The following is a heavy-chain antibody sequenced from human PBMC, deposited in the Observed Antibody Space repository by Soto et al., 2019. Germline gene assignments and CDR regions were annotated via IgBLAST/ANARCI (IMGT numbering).Heavy chain of an antibody. D-gene: IGHD2-2*01. CDR1: GFTFSSYG. CDR3: AKEASWGLEFWFDP. CDR2: ISYDGSNK. J-gene: IGHJ5*02. Sequence: GGSLRLSCAASGFTFSSYGMHWVRQAPGKGLEWVAVISYDGSNKYYADSVKGRFTISRDNSKNTLYLQMNSLRAEDTAVYYCAKEASWGLEFWFDPWGQGTLVTVSS. V-gene: IGHV3-30*18.